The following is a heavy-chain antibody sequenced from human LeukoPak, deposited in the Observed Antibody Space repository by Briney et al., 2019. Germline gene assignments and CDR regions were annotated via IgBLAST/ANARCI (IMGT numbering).Heavy chain of an antibody. V-gene: IGHV1-24*01. Sequence: ASVKVSCKVSGYTLTELSMHWARQAPGKGLEWMGGFDPEDGETIYAQKFQGRVTMTEDTSTDTAYMELSSLRSEDTAVYYCATPAQRGYCSGGSCYAFDPWGQGTLVTVSS. D-gene: IGHD2-15*01. CDR2: FDPEDGET. J-gene: IGHJ5*02. CDR1: GYTLTELS. CDR3: ATPAQRGYCSGGSCYAFDP.